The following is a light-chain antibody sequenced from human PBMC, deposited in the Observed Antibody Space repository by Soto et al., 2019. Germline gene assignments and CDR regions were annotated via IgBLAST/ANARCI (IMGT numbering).Light chain of an antibody. CDR1: KSNIGDNP. CDR3: ATWVDSGNGWV. J-gene: IGLJ3*02. CDR2: SND. V-gene: IGLV1-44*01. Sequence: QSVLTQPPSAAGTPGQRVIISCSGSKSNIGDNPVNLFQQFPGTAPKLLIFSNDERPAGVPDRFSGSKSGASGSLAISGLQADDEADYCCATWVDSGNGWVFGGGTQRT.